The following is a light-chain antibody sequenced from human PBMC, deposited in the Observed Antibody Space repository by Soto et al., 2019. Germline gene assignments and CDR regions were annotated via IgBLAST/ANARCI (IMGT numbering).Light chain of an antibody. CDR2: NTS. V-gene: IGLV7-43*01. J-gene: IGLJ1*01. Sequence: QAVVTQEPSVTVSPGGTVTLTCASSTGEVTSGYYPSWFQQKPGQAPRVLIYNTSNKHSWTPARFSGSLLGGKAALTLSGVQPEDEADYYCLLSSGGTYVFGSGTKVTV. CDR3: LLSSGGTYV. CDR1: TGEVTSGYY.